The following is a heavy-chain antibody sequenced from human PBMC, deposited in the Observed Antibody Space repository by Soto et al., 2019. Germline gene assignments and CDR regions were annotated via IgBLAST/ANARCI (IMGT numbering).Heavy chain of an antibody. Sequence: VASVKVSCKASGGTFSSYAISWVRQAPGQGLEWMGWINPGNGDTKYSQKFQGRVTITRDTSATTAYMELSSLRSEDSAVFYCARTDCSSTSCYNYYYYGMDVCGQGTTVTGSS. J-gene: IGHJ6*02. V-gene: IGHV1-3*01. D-gene: IGHD2-2*01. CDR3: ARTDCSSTSCYNYYYYGMDV. CDR1: GGTFSSYA. CDR2: INPGNGDT.